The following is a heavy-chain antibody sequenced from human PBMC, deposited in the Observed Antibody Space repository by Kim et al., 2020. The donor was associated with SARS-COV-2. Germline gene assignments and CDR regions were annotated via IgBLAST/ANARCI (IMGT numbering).Heavy chain of an antibody. Sequence: GGSLRLSCAASGFTFDDYAMHWVRQAPGKGLEWVSGISWNSGNIGYADSVKGRFTISRDNAKNSLYLQMNSLRTEDTALYYCAKYKISLFQGVLYGMDV. CDR3: AKYKISLFQGVLYGMDV. CDR1: GFTFDDYA. J-gene: IGHJ6*01. V-gene: IGHV3-9*01. D-gene: IGHD3-10*01. CDR2: ISWNSGNI.